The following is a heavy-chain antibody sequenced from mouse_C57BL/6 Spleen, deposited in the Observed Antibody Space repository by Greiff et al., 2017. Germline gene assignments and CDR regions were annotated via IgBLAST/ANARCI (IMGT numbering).Heavy chain of an antibody. Sequence: QVQLKQPGAELVKPGASVKLSCKASGYTFTSYWMHWVKQRPGQGLEWIGMIHPNSGSTNYNEKFKSKATLTVDKSSSTAYMQLSSLTSEDSAVYYCARSLIYYYGSSYPTSYAMDYWGQGTSVTVSS. CDR1: GYTFTSYW. D-gene: IGHD1-1*01. J-gene: IGHJ4*01. V-gene: IGHV1-64*01. CDR3: ARSLIYYYGSSYPTSYAMDY. CDR2: IHPNSGST.